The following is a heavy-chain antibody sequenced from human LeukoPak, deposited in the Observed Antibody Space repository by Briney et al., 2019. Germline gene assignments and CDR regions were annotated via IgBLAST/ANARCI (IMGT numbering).Heavy chain of an antibody. Sequence: SETLSLTCTVSGGSISSYYWSWIRQPPGEGLEWIGYIHYSGTTKYNPSLKSRVTISVDTSKNQFSLKLTSVTAADTAVYYCARDLDGYNLLFHYWGQGTLVTVSS. J-gene: IGHJ4*02. D-gene: IGHD5-24*01. CDR3: ARDLDGYNLLFHY. CDR1: GGSISSYY. CDR2: IHYSGTT. V-gene: IGHV4-59*01.